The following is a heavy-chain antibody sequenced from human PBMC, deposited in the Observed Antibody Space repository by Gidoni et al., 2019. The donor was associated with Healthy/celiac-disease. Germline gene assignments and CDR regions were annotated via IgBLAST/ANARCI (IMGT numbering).Heavy chain of an antibody. J-gene: IGHJ4*02. V-gene: IGHV3-7*04. Sequence: EVQPVESGGGLVQPGGPLRLSCAASVFTFSSYWMSWVRQAPGKGLDRVANIKQDGSEKYYVDSVKGRFTISRDNAKNSLYLQMDSLRAWDTAVYYWAREAVSDYWGQGTLVTVSS. CDR3: AREAVSDY. CDR2: IKQDGSEK. D-gene: IGHD6-19*01. CDR1: VFTFSSYW.